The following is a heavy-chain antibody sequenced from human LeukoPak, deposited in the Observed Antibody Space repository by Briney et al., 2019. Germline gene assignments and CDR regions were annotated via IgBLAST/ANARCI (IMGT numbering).Heavy chain of an antibody. D-gene: IGHD5-18*01. J-gene: IGHJ4*02. CDR3: ASGYTYVRLADH. V-gene: IGHV3-74*01. CDR1: GLSFSNYR. CDR2: TNLRGTTV. Sequence: GVSLRRSCAVSGLSFSNYRMQWVRQAPGKGRVGFARTNLRGTTVDYADSVKGRFTISRDNAKNTLFLQMNSLRPEDTAVYSGASGYTYVRLADHWGQGTLVTVSS.